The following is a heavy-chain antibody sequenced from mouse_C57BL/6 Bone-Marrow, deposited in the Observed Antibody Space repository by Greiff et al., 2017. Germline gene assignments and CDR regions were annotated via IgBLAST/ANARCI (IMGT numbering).Heavy chain of an antibody. Sequence: QVQLQHPGAELVKPGASVKVSCKASGYTFTSYWMHWVKQRPGQGLEWIGRIHPSDSDTNYNQKFKGKATLTVDKSSSTAYMQLSSLTSEDSAVYYCAIPVYYGNYVDYAMDYWGQGTSVTVSS. CDR1: GYTFTSYW. J-gene: IGHJ4*01. CDR2: IHPSDSDT. V-gene: IGHV1-74*01. CDR3: AIPVYYGNYVDYAMDY. D-gene: IGHD2-1*01.